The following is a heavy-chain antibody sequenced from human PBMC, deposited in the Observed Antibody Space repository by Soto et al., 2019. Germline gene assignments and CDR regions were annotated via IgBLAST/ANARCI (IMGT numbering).Heavy chain of an antibody. V-gene: IGHV4-38-2*01. D-gene: IGHD5-12*01. Sequence: SETLSLTCAVSGYSISSGYYWGWIRQPPGKGLEWIGSIYHSGSTYYNPSLKSRVTISVDTSKKQFPLKLSSVTAADTAVYYCARKSRDGYNLDYWGQGTLVTVYS. CDR2: IYHSGST. J-gene: IGHJ4*02. CDR1: GYSISSGYY. CDR3: ARKSRDGYNLDY.